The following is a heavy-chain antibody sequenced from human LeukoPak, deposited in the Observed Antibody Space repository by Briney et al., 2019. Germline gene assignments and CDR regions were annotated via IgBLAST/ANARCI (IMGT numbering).Heavy chain of an antibody. CDR1: GFTFNNAW. CDR3: TTCLLAYSFDY. D-gene: IGHD2-15*01. V-gene: IGHV3-15*01. CDR2: IKSKTNGGTT. J-gene: IGHJ4*02. Sequence: PGGSLRLSCAASGFTFNNAWMGWVRQAPGKGLEWVGRIKSKTNGGTTDYAAPVKGRFTISRDDSKNTLYLQMNSLKTEDTAVYYCTTCLLAYSFDYWGQGTLVTVSS.